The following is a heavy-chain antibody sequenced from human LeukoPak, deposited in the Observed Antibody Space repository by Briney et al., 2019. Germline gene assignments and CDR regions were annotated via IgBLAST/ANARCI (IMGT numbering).Heavy chain of an antibody. CDR2: IYPGDSDT. Sequence: GESLQISCKGSGYSFTTYWIGWVRQMPGKGLEWMGIIYPGDSDTRYSPSFQGQVTISADKSISTAYLQWSSLKASDTAMYYCARLLRNIAAAVYFFDYWGQGTLVTVSS. J-gene: IGHJ4*02. CDR3: ARLLRNIAAAVYFFDY. CDR1: GYSFTTYW. D-gene: IGHD6-13*01. V-gene: IGHV5-51*01.